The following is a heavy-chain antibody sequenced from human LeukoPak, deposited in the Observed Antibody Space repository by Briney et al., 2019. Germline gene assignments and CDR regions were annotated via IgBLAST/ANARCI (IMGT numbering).Heavy chain of an antibody. CDR1: GYTFTGYY. CDR3: ARAASWGVDYYCYMDV. J-gene: IGHJ6*03. D-gene: IGHD7-27*01. CDR2: IDPNSGGT. Sequence: ASVKVSCKASGYTFTGYYMHWVRQAPGQGLEWMGWIDPNSGGTNYAQKFQGRVTMTRDTSISTAYMELSRLRSDDTAVYYCARAASWGVDYYCYMDVWGKGTTVTISS. V-gene: IGHV1-2*02.